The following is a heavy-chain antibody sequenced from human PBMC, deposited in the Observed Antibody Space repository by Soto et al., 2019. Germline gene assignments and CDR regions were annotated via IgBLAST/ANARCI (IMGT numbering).Heavy chain of an antibody. Sequence: GGSLRLSCAASGFTFSSYAMSWVRQAPGKGLEWVSAISGSGGSTYYADSVKGRFTISRDNSKNTLYLQMNSLRAEDTAVYYCSLDPYYYDSSGYQHWGQGTLVTVSS. CDR2: ISGSGGST. J-gene: IGHJ4*02. CDR1: GFTFSSYA. CDR3: SLDPYYYDSSGYQH. D-gene: IGHD3-22*01. V-gene: IGHV3-23*01.